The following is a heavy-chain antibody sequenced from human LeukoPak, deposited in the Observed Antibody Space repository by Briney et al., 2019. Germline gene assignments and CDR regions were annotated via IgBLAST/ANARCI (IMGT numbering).Heavy chain of an antibody. Sequence: GGSLRLSCAASGFTFSSYAMSWVRQAPGKGLKGVSVISGSGGSTYYADSVKGRFTISRDNSKNTLYLQMNSLRAEDTAVYYCAKCGYSYGDFDYWGQGTLVTVSS. V-gene: IGHV3-23*01. CDR3: AKCGYSYGDFDY. CDR2: ISGSGGST. CDR1: GFTFSSYA. J-gene: IGHJ4*02. D-gene: IGHD5-18*01.